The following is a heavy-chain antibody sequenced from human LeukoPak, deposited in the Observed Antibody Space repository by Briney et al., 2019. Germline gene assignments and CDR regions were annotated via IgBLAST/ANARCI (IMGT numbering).Heavy chain of an antibody. CDR1: GFTFSSYA. D-gene: IGHD3-9*01. CDR3: AKGDSYYDLLTCFDF. Sequence: GGSLRLSCAASGFTFSSYAMSWVRQSPGKGLEWVSTFSGSGPSTYYADSVKGRFTISRDNSKNTLYLQMNSLRAEDTAVYFCAKGDSYYDLLTCFDFWGQGTLVTVSS. J-gene: IGHJ4*02. V-gene: IGHV3-23*01. CDR2: FSGSGPST.